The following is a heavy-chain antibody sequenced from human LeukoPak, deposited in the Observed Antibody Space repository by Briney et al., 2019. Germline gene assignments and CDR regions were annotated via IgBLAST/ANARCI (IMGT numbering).Heavy chain of an antibody. CDR2: IVVGSGNT. Sequence: ASVKVSCKASGFTFTSSAMQWVRQARGQRLEWIGWIVVGSGNTNYAQKFQERVTITRDMSTSTAYMELSSLGSEDTAVYYCAAGSSGWYYGMDVWGQGTTVTVSS. CDR1: GFTFTSSA. D-gene: IGHD6-19*01. J-gene: IGHJ6*02. CDR3: AAGSSGWYYGMDV. V-gene: IGHV1-58*02.